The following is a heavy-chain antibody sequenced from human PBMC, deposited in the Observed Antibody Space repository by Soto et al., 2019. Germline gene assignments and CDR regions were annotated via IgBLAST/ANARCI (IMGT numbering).Heavy chain of an antibody. CDR1: GYSISSGYY. CDR3: ARDNDDSSGYFDY. J-gene: IGHJ4*02. V-gene: IGHV4-38-2*02. Sequence: SETLSLTCTVSGYSISSGYYWGWIRQPPGKGLEWIGSIYHSGSTYYNPSLKSRVTISVDTSKNQFSLKLSSVTAADTAVYYCARDNDDSSGYFDYWGQGTLVTVSS. CDR2: IYHSGST. D-gene: IGHD3-22*01.